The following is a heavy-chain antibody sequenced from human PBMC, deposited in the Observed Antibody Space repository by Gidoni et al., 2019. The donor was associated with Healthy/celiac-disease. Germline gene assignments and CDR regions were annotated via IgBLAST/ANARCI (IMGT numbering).Heavy chain of an antibody. V-gene: IGHV3-23*01. J-gene: IGHJ3*02. D-gene: IGHD3-3*01. Sequence: EVQLLESGGGLVQPGGSLGLSCAASGFTLSSYAMSWVRQAPGKGLEGVSAISGSGGSTYYADSVKGRFTISRDNSKNTLYLQMNSLRAEDTAVYYCAKGAYYDFWSGYRADAFDIWGQGTMVTVSS. CDR1: GFTLSSYA. CDR3: AKGAYYDFWSGYRADAFDI. CDR2: ISGSGGST.